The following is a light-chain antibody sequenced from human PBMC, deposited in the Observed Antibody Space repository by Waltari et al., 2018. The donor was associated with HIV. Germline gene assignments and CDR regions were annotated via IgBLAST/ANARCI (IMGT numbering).Light chain of an antibody. CDR2: GAS. J-gene: IGKJ3*01. V-gene: IGKV3-15*01. Sequence: ELEKTQSMATLCVCPGERAPLSCRASQSVSSYLTWYQQKPGQAPRLLINGASTRDTGIPSRFSGSGSGTEFTLTISSLQSEDFAVYYCQQYNNSPPFTFGPGTSVEIK. CDR3: QQYNNSPPFT. CDR1: QSVSSY.